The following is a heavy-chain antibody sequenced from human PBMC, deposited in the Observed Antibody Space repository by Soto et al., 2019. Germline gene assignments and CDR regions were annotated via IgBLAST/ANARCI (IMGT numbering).Heavy chain of an antibody. Sequence: SETLSLTCAVSGGSISSGGYSWSWIRQPPGKGLEWLGYIYHSGSTYYNPSLKSRVTISVDRSKNQFSLQLSSVTAADTAVYYCATITIFGVVPRDDYWGQGTLVTVSS. D-gene: IGHD3-3*01. CDR1: GGSISSGGYS. V-gene: IGHV4-30-2*01. J-gene: IGHJ4*02. CDR3: ATITIFGVVPRDDY. CDR2: IYHSGST.